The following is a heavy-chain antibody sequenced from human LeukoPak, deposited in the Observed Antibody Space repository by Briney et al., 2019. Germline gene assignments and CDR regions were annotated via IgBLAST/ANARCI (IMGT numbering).Heavy chain of an antibody. D-gene: IGHD4-17*01. J-gene: IGHJ5*02. CDR1: GASIRSSTYY. V-gene: IGHV4-39*07. CDR3: ARVVRGAVTSNCFDP. Sequence: SETLSLTCTVSGASIRSSTYYWCWIRQPPGKGLEWIGFISNSGTTDYDPSLKSRVTMSVDTSNNEFSLRLTSVTAADTAMYYCARVVRGAVTSNCFDPWGQGTLVTVSS. CDR2: ISNSGTT.